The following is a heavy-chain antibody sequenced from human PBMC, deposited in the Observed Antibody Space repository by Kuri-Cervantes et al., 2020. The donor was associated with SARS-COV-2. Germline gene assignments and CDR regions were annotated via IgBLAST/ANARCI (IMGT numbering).Heavy chain of an antibody. CDR2: INHSGRT. Sequence: SQTLSLTCAVYGGSFRGYVWTWIRQSPGKGLEWIGEINHSGRTEYNPSLEGRVTISVDTTKNQFSLKLCSVTATDTAVYYCARQSVGYSSSSAKYYYYYGMDVWGQGTTVTVSS. CDR1: GGSFRGYV. D-gene: IGHD6-6*01. J-gene: IGHJ6*02. V-gene: IGHV4-34*01. CDR3: ARQSVGYSSSSAKYYYYYGMDV.